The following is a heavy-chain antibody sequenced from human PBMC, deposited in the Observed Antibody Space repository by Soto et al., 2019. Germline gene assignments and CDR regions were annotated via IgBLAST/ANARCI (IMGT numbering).Heavy chain of an antibody. CDR2: IYSSGST. CDR3: ARAPAYYYDSSGYYDY. J-gene: IGHJ4*02. D-gene: IGHD3-22*01. CDR1: GGSISSGDYY. Sequence: QVQLQESGPGLVKPSQTLSLTCTVSGGSISSGDYYWGWIRQPPGKGLESIGCIYSSGSTYYNPSLKRRGTVSVDTSKTQFSLKLSSVTAADTAVYYCARAPAYYYDSSGYYDYWGQGTLVTVSS. V-gene: IGHV4-30-4*01.